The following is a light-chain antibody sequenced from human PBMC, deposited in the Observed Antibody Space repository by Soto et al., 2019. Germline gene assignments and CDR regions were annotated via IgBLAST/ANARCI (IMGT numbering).Light chain of an antibody. CDR2: GAS. CDR1: QSVSSN. J-gene: IGKJ4*01. V-gene: IGKV3-15*01. Sequence: EIVMTQSPVTLSVSPGERATLSCRASQSVSSNLAWYQQKPGQVPRLLIYGASTRATGIPTRFSGSGSGTEFTLTISSLQSEDFAVYYCQQYNNWSLTFGGGTKVEIK. CDR3: QQYNNWSLT.